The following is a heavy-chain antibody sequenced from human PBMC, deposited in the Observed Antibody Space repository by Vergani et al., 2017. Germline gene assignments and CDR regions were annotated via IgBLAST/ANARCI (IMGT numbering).Heavy chain of an antibody. Sequence: QVLLVQSGAEVKKPGASVRVSWKTSGYTFTNYYIHWVRQAPGQGLEWMGGIIPIFGTANYAQKFQGRVTITADESTSTAYMELSSLRSEDTAVYYCAREGRSGSTSPWGFYPSSQGTLVTVS. V-gene: IGHV1-69*01. CDR2: IIPIFGTA. J-gene: IGHJ5*02. D-gene: IGHD2-2*01. CDR3: AREGRSGSTSPWGFYP. CDR1: GYTFTNYY.